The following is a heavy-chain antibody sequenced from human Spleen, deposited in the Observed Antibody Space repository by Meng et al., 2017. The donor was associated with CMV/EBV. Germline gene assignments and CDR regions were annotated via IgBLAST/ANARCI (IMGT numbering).Heavy chain of an antibody. V-gene: IGHV3-30*02. Sequence: GESLKISCAASGFIFSTYGMHWVRQAPGKGLEWVAFIRYDGSDKYYADSVKGRFTISRDNSKNTLYLQMNSLRAEDTAVYYCAKDWRCCHDAFDIWGQGTMVTVSS. CDR1: GFIFSTYG. J-gene: IGHJ3*02. CDR2: IRYDGSDK. CDR3: AKDWRCCHDAFDI. D-gene: IGHD2-15*01.